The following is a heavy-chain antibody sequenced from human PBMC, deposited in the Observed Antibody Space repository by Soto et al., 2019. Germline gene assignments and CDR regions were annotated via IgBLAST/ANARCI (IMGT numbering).Heavy chain of an antibody. V-gene: IGHV2-5*02. CDR1: GFSLTTRGVS. J-gene: IGHJ4*02. Sequence: SGPTLVNPTQTLTLTCTFSGFSLTTRGVSVGWIRQPPGKALEWLALIYGDDDKRYSPSLKSRLTITKDTSENQVVLTMTNMDGVDTATYYCAHRVAAYYFDYWGQGTLVTVSS. CDR3: AHRVAAYYFDY. CDR2: IYGDDDK.